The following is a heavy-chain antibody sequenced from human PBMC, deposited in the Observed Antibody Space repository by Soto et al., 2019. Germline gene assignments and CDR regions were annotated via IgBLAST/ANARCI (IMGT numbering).Heavy chain of an antibody. CDR3: AKSVTTVAGTSWFDP. CDR2: ISWNSGGI. D-gene: IGHD6-19*01. J-gene: IGHJ5*02. Sequence: DVQLVESGGGLVQPGRSLRLSCAASGFTFDDYAMHWVRQGPGKGLEWVSGISWNSGGIDYADSVKGRFTISRDNAKNSLYLQMNSLRAEDTALYYCAKSVTTVAGTSWFDPWGQGTLVTVSS. CDR1: GFTFDDYA. V-gene: IGHV3-9*01.